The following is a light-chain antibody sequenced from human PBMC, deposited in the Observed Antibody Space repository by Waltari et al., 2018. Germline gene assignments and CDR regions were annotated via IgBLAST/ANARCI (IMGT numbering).Light chain of an antibody. CDR3: QQYDNWLGT. CDR1: QSIRSN. J-gene: IGKJ1*01. V-gene: IGKV3-15*01. CDR2: GAS. Sequence: EIVMTQSPATLSVFPGERATLSCRASQSIRSNLAWYQHKPGQAPRLLIYGASTTATGIPARFSGSGSGTEFTLTISRLQSEDFAVYFCQQYDNWLGTFGQGTKVEIK.